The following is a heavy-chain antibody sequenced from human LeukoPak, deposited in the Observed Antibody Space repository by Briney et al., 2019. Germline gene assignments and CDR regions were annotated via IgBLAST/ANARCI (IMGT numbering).Heavy chain of an antibody. Sequence: SEALSLTCTVSGGSISNYYWSWIRQPPGKGPDWIGYISYSGSTNYNPSLKSRVTISVDTSKNQFSLKLSSVTAADTAVYYCARAPYPTYYYDSSGYYREYYFDYWGQGTLVTVSS. D-gene: IGHD3-22*01. J-gene: IGHJ4*02. CDR2: ISYSGST. CDR1: GGSISNYY. CDR3: ARAPYPTYYYDSSGYYREYYFDY. V-gene: IGHV4-59*08.